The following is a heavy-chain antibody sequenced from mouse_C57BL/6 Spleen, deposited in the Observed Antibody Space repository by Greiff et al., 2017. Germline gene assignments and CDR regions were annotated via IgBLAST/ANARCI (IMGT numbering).Heavy chain of an antibody. D-gene: IGHD3-3*01. V-gene: IGHV10-1*01. Sequence: EVKRVAPGGGLVQPKGSLKLSCEASGFSFNTYAMNWVRQAPGKGLEWVARIRSKSNNYATYYADSVKDRFPISRDASESTLYLQMNNLTTDDTAMYYCVRHGLEQYFDVWGTGTTVTVSS. CDR3: VRHGLEQYFDV. CDR2: IRSKSNNYAT. CDR1: GFSFNTYA. J-gene: IGHJ1*03.